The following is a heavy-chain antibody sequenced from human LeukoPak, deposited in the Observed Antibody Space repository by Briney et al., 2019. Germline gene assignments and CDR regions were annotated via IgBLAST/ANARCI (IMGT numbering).Heavy chain of an antibody. CDR2: IKQGGSEK. V-gene: IGHV3-7*05. Sequence: PGGSLRLSWVASGFTFSSHWMTWVRQAPGKGLELVANIKQGGSEKHYVDSVKGRFTISRDDAKNSLYLQMSTLRAEDTAMYYCAREGQGYGGKDYWGQGTRVTVSS. D-gene: IGHD4-23*01. CDR3: AREGQGYGGKDY. J-gene: IGHJ4*02. CDR1: GFTFSSHW.